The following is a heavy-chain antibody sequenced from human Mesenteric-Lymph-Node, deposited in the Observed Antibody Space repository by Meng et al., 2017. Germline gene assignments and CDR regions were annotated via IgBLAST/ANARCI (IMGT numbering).Heavy chain of an antibody. CDR3: ARGPDCGTDCETQTTPFDI. D-gene: IGHD2-21*02. CDR1: RFTFSSYT. J-gene: IGHJ3*02. CDR2: ISRGSSYT. Sequence: GESLKISCAASRFTFSSYTMNWVRQAPGKGLEWVSSISRGSSYTYYVDSVRGRFTISRDNAKNSLFLDMKTLRAEDTAVYFCARGPDCGTDCETQTTPFDIWGRGTLVTVSS. V-gene: IGHV3-21*01.